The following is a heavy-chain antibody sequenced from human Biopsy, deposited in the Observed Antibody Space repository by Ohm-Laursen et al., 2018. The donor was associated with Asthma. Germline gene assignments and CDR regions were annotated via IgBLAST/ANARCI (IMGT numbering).Heavy chain of an antibody. CDR1: GYSFELNG. V-gene: IGHV1-18*04. D-gene: IGHD2-2*01. CDR3: TRTYCTLNTCYASFDH. J-gene: IGHJ4*02. Sequence: ASVNVSSKSSGYSFELNGMSWVRQRPGQGLEWMGWISDYLENPNYAQKFQGRVNMTYDRSTNTAYMELKSLRTDDTAVYFCTRTYCTLNTCYASFDHWGQGTLVAVSS. CDR2: ISDYLENP.